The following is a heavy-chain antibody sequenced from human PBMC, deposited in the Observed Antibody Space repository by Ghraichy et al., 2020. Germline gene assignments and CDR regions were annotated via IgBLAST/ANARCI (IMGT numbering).Heavy chain of an antibody. J-gene: IGHJ6*02. Sequence: GGSLRLSCAASGFTFSSYSMNWVRQAPGKGLEWVSSISSSSSYIYYADSVKGRFTISRDNAKNSLYLQMNSLRAEDTAVYYCAREEVLRYFDWSSGYYYGMDVWGQGTTVTVSS. CDR3: AREEVLRYFDWSSGYYYGMDV. CDR1: GFTFSSYS. D-gene: IGHD3-9*01. V-gene: IGHV3-21*01. CDR2: ISSSSSYI.